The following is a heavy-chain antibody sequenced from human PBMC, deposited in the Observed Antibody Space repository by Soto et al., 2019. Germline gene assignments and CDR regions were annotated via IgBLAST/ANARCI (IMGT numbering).Heavy chain of an antibody. D-gene: IGHD2-21*01. V-gene: IGHV4-59*08. J-gene: IGHJ6*02. Sequence: SGTLSPTCAVPGDSLSRNYWSWVRQPPGKGLEWIGYIYYSGNPTYNPSFKSRVTMSVDRSKNQFSLRLSSLTAADTAVYYCARNSPLLENEYYGMAVWGQGTTVTVSS. CDR1: GDSLSRNY. CDR2: IYYSGNP. CDR3: ARNSPLLENEYYGMAV.